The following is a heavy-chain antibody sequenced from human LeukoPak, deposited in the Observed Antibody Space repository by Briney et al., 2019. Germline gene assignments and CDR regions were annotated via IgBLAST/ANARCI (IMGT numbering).Heavy chain of an antibody. J-gene: IGHJ4*02. CDR1: GFPFSNYW. Sequence: GGSLRLSCAVSGFPFSNYWMSWVRQAPGKGLEWVANIKQDGSDRHYVDSVKGRFTISRDNAKNSLYLQMNSLRAEDTAVYYCARDSRTAPGAMDYWGQGTLVTVSS. CDR3: ARDSRTAPGAMDY. D-gene: IGHD6-13*01. V-gene: IGHV3-7*01. CDR2: IKQDGSDR.